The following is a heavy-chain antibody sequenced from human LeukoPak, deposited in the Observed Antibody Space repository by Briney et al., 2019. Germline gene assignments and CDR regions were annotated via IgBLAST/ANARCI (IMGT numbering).Heavy chain of an antibody. V-gene: IGHV4-34*01. Sequence: SETLSLTCAVYGGSFSGYYWSWIRQPPGKGLEWIGEINHSGSTNYNPSLKSRVTISVDTSKNQFSLKLSSVTAADTAVYYCARDREAYSTRLPRDEFDYWGQGTLVTVSS. CDR1: GGSFSGYY. CDR2: INHSGST. CDR3: ARDREAYSTRLPRDEFDY. D-gene: IGHD2-8*01. J-gene: IGHJ4*02.